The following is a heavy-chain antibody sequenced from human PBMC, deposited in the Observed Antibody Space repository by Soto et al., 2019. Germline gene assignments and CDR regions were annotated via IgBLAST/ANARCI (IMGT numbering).Heavy chain of an antibody. CDR2: IFYDGST. D-gene: IGHD5-12*01. Sequence: PSETLSLTCMVSEGSSGTYYWNWIRQPPGKGLEWTGYIFYDGSTNFDPSLKSRVSISEDTSKKQFSLRLCSVTTADTAAYYCAKGRRSSGMHQALDVWGQGTMVTVSS. CDR3: AKGRRSSGMHQALDV. J-gene: IGHJ3*01. V-gene: IGHV4-59*01. CDR1: EGSSGTYY.